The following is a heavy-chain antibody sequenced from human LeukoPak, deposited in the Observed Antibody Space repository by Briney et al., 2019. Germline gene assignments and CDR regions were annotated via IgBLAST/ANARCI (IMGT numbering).Heavy chain of an antibody. CDR1: SYY. CDR2: IYYSGST. J-gene: IGHJ6*03. V-gene: IGHV4-39*01. CDR3: LTSYASYYYYYMDV. Sequence: SYYWGWILQPPGKGLEWIGSIYYSGSTYYNPSLKSRVTISVDTSKNQFSLKLSSVTAADTAVYYCLTSYASYYYYYMDVWGKGTTVTVSS. D-gene: IGHD2-2*01.